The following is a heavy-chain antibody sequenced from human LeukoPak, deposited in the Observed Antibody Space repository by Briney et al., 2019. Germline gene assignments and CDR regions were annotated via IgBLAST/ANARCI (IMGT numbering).Heavy chain of an antibody. CDR1: SDSFTRYG. Sequence: ASVKVSCKASSDSFTRYGIRWVRQAPGKGPEWMGWISAYNGNTNYAQKLQGRVTMTTDTSTSTAYMELRSLRSDDTAVYYCATIAVAGPWGYWGQGTLVTVSS. J-gene: IGHJ4*02. CDR3: ATIAVAGPWGY. D-gene: IGHD6-19*01. V-gene: IGHV1-18*01. CDR2: ISAYNGNT.